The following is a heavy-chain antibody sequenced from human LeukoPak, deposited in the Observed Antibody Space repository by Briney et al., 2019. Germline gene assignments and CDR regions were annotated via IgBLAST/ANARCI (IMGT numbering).Heavy chain of an antibody. Sequence: GGSLRLSCAASGSSFSSYGMHWVRQAPGKGLEWVSSTNGGGDYTYYADSVRGRFSISRDNSDNTLYLQMSSLRADDTAVYYCSKGANIGGDYGVFDYWGQGTLVTVSS. D-gene: IGHD4-17*01. CDR2: TNGGGDYT. CDR3: SKGANIGGDYGVFDY. CDR1: GSSFSSYG. V-gene: IGHV3-23*01. J-gene: IGHJ4*02.